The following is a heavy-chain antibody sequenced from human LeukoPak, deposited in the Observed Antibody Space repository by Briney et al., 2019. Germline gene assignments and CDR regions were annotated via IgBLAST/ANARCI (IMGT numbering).Heavy chain of an antibody. J-gene: IGHJ4*02. CDR3: AKGLFSAYDKYLDS. CDR1: GFAFESFT. D-gene: IGHD5-12*01. Sequence: GGSLRLSCAGSGFAFESFTMTWVRQAPGKGLEWVSLISDTGRDINYADSVRGRFTISRDNTKHSLFLQMDRLRVEDTAIYYCAKGLFSAYDKYLDSWGQGNLVTVSS. CDR2: ISDTGRDI. V-gene: IGHV3-21*04.